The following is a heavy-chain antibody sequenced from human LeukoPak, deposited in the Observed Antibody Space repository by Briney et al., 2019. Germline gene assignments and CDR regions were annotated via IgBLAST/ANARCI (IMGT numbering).Heavy chain of an antibody. CDR3: ARSGLNYYFDY. D-gene: IGHD1-7*01. CDR1: GYTFTSYY. Sequence: GASVTVSCKASGYTFTSYYMHWVRQAPGQGLEWMGIINPSGGSTSYAQKFQGRVTMTRDTSTSTVYMELSSLRSEDTAVYYCARSGLNYYFDYWGQGTLVTVSS. V-gene: IGHV1-46*01. J-gene: IGHJ4*02. CDR2: INPSGGST.